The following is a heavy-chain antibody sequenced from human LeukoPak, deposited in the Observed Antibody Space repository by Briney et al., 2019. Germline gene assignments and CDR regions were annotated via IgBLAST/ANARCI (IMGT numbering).Heavy chain of an antibody. V-gene: IGHV3-33*01. D-gene: IGHD2-8*02. Sequence: GRSLRLSCAASGFTFSTYGMHWVRQAPGKGLDWVALLWYDGSNKYYADSVKGRFTISRDNSKNTLYLQMNSLRAEDTAVYYCARGPYGFFTRDAGGDYWGQGTLVIVSS. J-gene: IGHJ4*02. CDR3: ARGPYGFFTRDAGGDY. CDR1: GFTFSTYG. CDR2: LWYDGSNK.